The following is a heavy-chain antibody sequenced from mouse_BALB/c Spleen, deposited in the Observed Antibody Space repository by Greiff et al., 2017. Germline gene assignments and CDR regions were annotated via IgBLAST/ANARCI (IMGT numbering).Heavy chain of an antibody. D-gene: IGHD2-1*01. CDR1: GYTFTSYW. J-gene: IGHJ4*01. V-gene: IGHV1S81*02. CDR3: ALYYGNLYAMDY. CDR2: INPSNGRT. Sequence: QVHVKQPGAELVKPGASVKLSCKASGYTFTSYWMHWVKQRPGQGLEWIGEINPSNGRTNYNEKFKSKATLTVDKSSSTVYMQLSSLTSEDSAVYYCALYYGNLYAMDYWGQGTSVTVSS.